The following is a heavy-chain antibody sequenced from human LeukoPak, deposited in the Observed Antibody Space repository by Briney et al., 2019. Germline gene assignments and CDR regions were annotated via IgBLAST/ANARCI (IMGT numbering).Heavy chain of an antibody. CDR1: GGSISSYY. CDR2: IYYSGST. D-gene: IGHD4-17*01. Sequence: SETLSLTCTVSGGSISSYYWSWIRQPPGKGLEWIGYIYYSGSTNYNPSLKSRVTISVDTSKNQFSLKLSSVTAADTAVYYCARGGTPTLTVTTLQSGPYYYGMDVWGQGTTVTVSS. CDR3: ARGGTPTLTVTTLQSGPYYYGMDV. V-gene: IGHV4-59*01. J-gene: IGHJ6*02.